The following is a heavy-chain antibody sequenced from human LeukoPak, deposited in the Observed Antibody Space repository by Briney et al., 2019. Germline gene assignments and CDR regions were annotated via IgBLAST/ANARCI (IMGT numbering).Heavy chain of an antibody. V-gene: IGHV3-23*01. Sequence: GGSLTLSHAPSGFTFSSTGVSWVRHPPGKGLEWVSSISGSGGSTNYEDSVKGRFTISRDKSKNTLYLQMNSLRAEDTAVYYCARGTFGESLANYYYYGMDVWGQGTTVTVSS. D-gene: IGHD3-10*01. J-gene: IGHJ6*02. CDR2: ISGSGGST. CDR1: GFTFSSTG. CDR3: ARGTFGESLANYYYYGMDV.